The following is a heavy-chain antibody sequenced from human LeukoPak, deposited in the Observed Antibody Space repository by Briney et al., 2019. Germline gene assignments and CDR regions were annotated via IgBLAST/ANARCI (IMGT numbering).Heavy chain of an antibody. CDR2: ISYDGSNK. J-gene: IGHJ3*02. Sequence: PGGSLRLSCAASGFTFSSYAMHWVRQAPGKGLEWVAVISYDGSNKYYADSVKGRFTISRDNSKNTLYLQMNSLRAEDTAVYYCARDQVTSPWSQNDAFDIWGQGTMVTVSS. CDR1: GFTFSSYA. CDR3: ARDQVTSPWSQNDAFDI. D-gene: IGHD5-18*01. V-gene: IGHV3-30*04.